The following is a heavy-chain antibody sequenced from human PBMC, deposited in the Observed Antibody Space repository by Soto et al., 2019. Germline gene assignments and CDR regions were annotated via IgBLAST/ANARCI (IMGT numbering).Heavy chain of an antibody. CDR2: ISYDGSNK. J-gene: IGHJ4*02. D-gene: IGHD5-18*01. Sequence: GGSLRLSCAASGFTFSSYGMHWVRQAPGKGLEWVAVISYDGSNKYYADSVKGRFTISRDNSTNMVYLQMSSLTDEDTAVYYCARAREPEYSSAIFFDIWGQGALVTVSS. CDR1: GFTFSSYG. CDR3: ARAREPEYSSAIFFDI. V-gene: IGHV3-30*03.